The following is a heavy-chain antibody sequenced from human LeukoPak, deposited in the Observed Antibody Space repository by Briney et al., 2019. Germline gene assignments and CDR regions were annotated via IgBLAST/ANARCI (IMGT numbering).Heavy chain of an antibody. CDR2: IYHDGST. J-gene: IGHJ6*02. V-gene: IGHV4-39*07. Sequence: SETLSLTCTVSGGSISSSTYYWGWIRQPPGKGLEWVGNIYHDGSTYYDPSLKSRVTISIDTSKNQFSLNLSSVTAADTAVYYCARLDGDYAWYGMDVWGQGTTVTVSS. CDR3: ARLDGDYAWYGMDV. CDR1: GGSISSSTYY. D-gene: IGHD4-17*01.